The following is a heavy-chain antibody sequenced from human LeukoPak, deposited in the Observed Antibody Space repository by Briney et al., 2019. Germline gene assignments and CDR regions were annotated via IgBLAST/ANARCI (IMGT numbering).Heavy chain of an antibody. CDR2: IKANTAGGTT. CDR3: ATEYYGSYNF. Sequence: GGSLRLSCAASGFTFSNAWMSWVRQAPGKGLEWVGHIKANTAGGTTDYAAPVKGRFTISRDDSKNTLYLQMTSLKTEDTALYYCATEYYGSYNFWGQGTLVTASS. V-gene: IGHV3-15*01. CDR1: GFTFSNAW. J-gene: IGHJ4*02. D-gene: IGHD1-26*01.